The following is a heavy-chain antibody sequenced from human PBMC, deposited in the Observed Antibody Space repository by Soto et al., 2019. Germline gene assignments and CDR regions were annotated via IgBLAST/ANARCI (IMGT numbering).Heavy chain of an antibody. Sequence: PGESLKISCKGSGYSFTIYWIGWVRQMPGKGLEWMGIIYPGDSDTRYSPSFQGQVTISADKSISTAYLQWSSLKASDTAMYYCXSGGSYSSGWYASAFDIWGQGTMVTVSS. CDR1: GYSFTIYW. D-gene: IGHD6-19*01. CDR3: XSGGSYSSGWYASAFDI. V-gene: IGHV5-51*01. CDR2: IYPGDSDT. J-gene: IGHJ3*02.